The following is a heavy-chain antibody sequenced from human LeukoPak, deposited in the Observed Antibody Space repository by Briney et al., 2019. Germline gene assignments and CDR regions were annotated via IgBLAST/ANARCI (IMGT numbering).Heavy chain of an antibody. V-gene: IGHV4-38-2*02. CDR2: IYHSGST. J-gene: IGHJ6*02. Sequence: PSETLSLTCTVSGYSISSGYYWGWIRQPPGKGLEWIGSIYHSGSTYYNPSLKSRVTMSVDTSKNQFSLKLSSVTAADTAVYYCARGVKRGVFRSLGMDVWGQGTTVTVSS. D-gene: IGHD3-10*01. CDR3: ARGVKRGVFRSLGMDV. CDR1: GYSISSGYY.